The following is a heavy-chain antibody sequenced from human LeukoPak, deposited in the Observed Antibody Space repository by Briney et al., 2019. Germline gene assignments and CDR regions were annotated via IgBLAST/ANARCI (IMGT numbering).Heavy chain of an antibody. J-gene: IGHJ5*02. V-gene: IGHV3-48*02. CDR2: IRGSSSAI. D-gene: IGHD6-13*01. Sequence: GGSLRLSCAASGFSFSAYSMNWVRQAPGKGLEWISYIRGSSSAIYYANSVKGRFAVSRDNAKNSLFLQMNSLRDEDTATYYCARDRLDGTSWYPSRFDPWGQGTLVTVSS. CDR1: GFSFSAYS. CDR3: ARDRLDGTSWYPSRFDP.